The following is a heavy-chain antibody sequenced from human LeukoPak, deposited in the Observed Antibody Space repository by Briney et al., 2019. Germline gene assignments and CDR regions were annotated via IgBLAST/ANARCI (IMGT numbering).Heavy chain of an antibody. CDR3: AKGHGGSGSCYDYYYGMDV. V-gene: IGHV3-23*01. J-gene: IGHJ6*02. CDR1: GFTFSSYA. CDR2: ISGSGGST. Sequence: PGGSLRLSCAASGFTFSSYAMSWVRQAPGKGLEWVSAISGSGGSTYYADSVKGRFTISRDNSKNTLYLQMNSLRAEDTAVYYCAKGHGGSGSCYDYYYGMDVWGQGTTVTVSS. D-gene: IGHD3-10*01.